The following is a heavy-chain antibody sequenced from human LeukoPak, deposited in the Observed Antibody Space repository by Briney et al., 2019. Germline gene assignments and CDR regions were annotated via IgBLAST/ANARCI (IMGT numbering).Heavy chain of an antibody. D-gene: IGHD3-22*01. CDR1: GYTFTSYY. J-gene: IGHJ3*02. V-gene: IGHV1-18*04. CDR2: ISAYNGNT. CDR3: ARDLGHYYDSSGFTGDAFDI. Sequence: GASVKVSCRASGYTFTSYYMHWVRQAPGQGLEWMGWISAYNGNTNYAQKLQGRVTMTTDTSTSTAYMELRSLRSDDTAVYYCARDLGHYYDSSGFTGDAFDIWGQGTMVTVSS.